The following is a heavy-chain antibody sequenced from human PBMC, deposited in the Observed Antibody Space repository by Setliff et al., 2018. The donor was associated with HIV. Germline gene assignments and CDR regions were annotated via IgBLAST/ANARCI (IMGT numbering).Heavy chain of an antibody. J-gene: IGHJ3*02. CDR2: IYYSGST. Sequence: SETLSLTCTVSGGSISSHYWSWIRQPPGKGLEWIGSIYYSGSTNHNPSLKSRVTISVDTSKNQFSLKLSSVTAADTAVYYCAIGAMIVPRSGAFDIWGQGTMVTVSS. CDR1: GGSISSHY. CDR3: AIGAMIVPRSGAFDI. V-gene: IGHV4-59*11. D-gene: IGHD3-22*01.